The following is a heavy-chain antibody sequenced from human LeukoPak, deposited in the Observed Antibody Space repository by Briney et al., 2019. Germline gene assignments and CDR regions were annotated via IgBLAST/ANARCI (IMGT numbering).Heavy chain of an antibody. CDR2: ISYDGSNK. J-gene: IGHJ4*02. CDR3: AKESVLRFLEWLFDY. D-gene: IGHD3-3*01. CDR1: GFTFSSYG. V-gene: IGHV3-30*18. Sequence: GGSLRLPCAASGFTFSSYGMHWVRQAPGKGLEWVAVISYDGSNKYYADSVKGRFTISRDNSKNTLYLQMNSLRAEDTAVYYCAKESVLRFLEWLFDYWGQGTLVTVSS.